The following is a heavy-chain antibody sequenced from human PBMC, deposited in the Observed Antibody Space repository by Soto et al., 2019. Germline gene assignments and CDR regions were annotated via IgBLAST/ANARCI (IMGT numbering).Heavy chain of an antibody. D-gene: IGHD3-3*01. CDR3: ARGLFLDY. CDR2: INEDESNT. CDR1: GFTFSNYW. J-gene: IGHJ4*02. V-gene: IGHV3-74*01. Sequence: GGSLRLSCATSGFTFSNYWMHWVRQAPGKGPVWVSRINEDESNTNYADSVKGRFTISRDNAKNTLYLQMNSLRAEDTAVYYCARGLFLDYWGQGTRVTV.